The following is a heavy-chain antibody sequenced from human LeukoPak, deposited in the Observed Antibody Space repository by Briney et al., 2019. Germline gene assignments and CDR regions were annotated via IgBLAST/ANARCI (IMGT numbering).Heavy chain of an antibody. CDR3: ARHFYSSGWYVDGY. V-gene: IGHV4-59*08. CDR1: GGSISSYY. CDR2: IYYSGST. Sequence: SETLSLTCTVSGGSISSYYWSWIRQPPGKGLEWIGYIYYSGSTNYNPSLKSRVTISVDTSKNQFSLKLSSVTAADTAVYYCARHFYSSGWYVDGYWGQGTLVTVSS. D-gene: IGHD6-19*01. J-gene: IGHJ4*02.